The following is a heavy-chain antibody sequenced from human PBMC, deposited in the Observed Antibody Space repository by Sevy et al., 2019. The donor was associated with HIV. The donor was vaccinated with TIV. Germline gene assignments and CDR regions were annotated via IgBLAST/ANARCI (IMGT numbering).Heavy chain of an antibody. CDR3: AKGRDSSGWYYYGMDV. D-gene: IGHD6-19*01. Sequence: GGSLRLSCAASGFTFSSYGMHWVRQAPGKGLEWVAFISYAGSNEYYADSVKGRFTISRDNSKNTLYLQMNSLRAEDTAAYYCAKGRDSSGWYYYGMDVWGQGTTVTVSS. V-gene: IGHV3-30*18. CDR1: GFTFSSYG. J-gene: IGHJ6*02. CDR2: ISYAGSNE.